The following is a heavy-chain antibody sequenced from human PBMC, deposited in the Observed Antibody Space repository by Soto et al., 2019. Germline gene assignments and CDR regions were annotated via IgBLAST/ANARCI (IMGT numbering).Heavy chain of an antibody. Sequence: LSLTCTVSGGSISSGDYYWSWIRQPPGKGLEWIGYIYYSGSTYYNPSLKSRVTISVDTSKNQFSLKLSSVTAADTAVYYCARDSGIRYYYDSSGYSVFDYWGQGTLVTVSS. V-gene: IGHV4-30-4*01. CDR3: ARDSGIRYYYDSSGYSVFDY. D-gene: IGHD3-22*01. CDR2: IYYSGST. CDR1: GGSISSGDYY. J-gene: IGHJ4*02.